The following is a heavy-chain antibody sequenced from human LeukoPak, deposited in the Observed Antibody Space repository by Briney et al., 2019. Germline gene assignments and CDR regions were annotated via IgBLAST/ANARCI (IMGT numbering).Heavy chain of an antibody. CDR1: GDSVSSNSVT. Sequence: SQTLSLTCAVSGDSVSSNSVTWNWIRKSPSRGLEWLGRTYYRSTWYNDYAVSVRGRITVNPDTSKNQFSLHLNSVTPEDTAVYYCARRLTQYDCFDPWGQGILVTVSS. J-gene: IGHJ5*02. D-gene: IGHD2-2*01. CDR2: TYYRSTWYN. V-gene: IGHV6-1*01. CDR3: ARRLTQYDCFDP.